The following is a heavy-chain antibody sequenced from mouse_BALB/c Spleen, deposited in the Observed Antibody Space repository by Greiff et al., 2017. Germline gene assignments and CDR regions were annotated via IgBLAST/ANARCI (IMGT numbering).Heavy chain of an antibody. CDR1: GYTFTSYY. J-gene: IGHJ4*01. CDR3: TRERGLRGAMDY. V-gene: IGHV1S81*02. D-gene: IGHD1-1*01. Sequence: QVQLQQPGAELVKPGASVKLSCKASGYTFTSYYMYWVKQRPGQGLEWIGGINPSNGGTNFNEKFKSKATLTVDKSSSTAYMQRSSLTSEDSAVYYCTRERGLRGAMDYWGQGTSVTVSS. CDR2: INPSNGGT.